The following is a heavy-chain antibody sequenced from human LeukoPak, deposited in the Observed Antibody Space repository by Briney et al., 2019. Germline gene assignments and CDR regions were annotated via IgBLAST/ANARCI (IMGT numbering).Heavy chain of an antibody. CDR2: ISSRSSYI. CDR3: ARDQLPIAEARRYNWFDP. Sequence: SGGSLRLSCAASGFTFSTYSMNWVRQAPGKGLEWVSSISSRSSYINYVDSVKGRFTISRDNAKNSLYLQMNSLRVEDTAIYYCARDQLPIAEARRYNWFDPWGQGTLVTVSS. CDR1: GFTFSTYS. J-gene: IGHJ5*02. V-gene: IGHV3-21*04. D-gene: IGHD1-1*01.